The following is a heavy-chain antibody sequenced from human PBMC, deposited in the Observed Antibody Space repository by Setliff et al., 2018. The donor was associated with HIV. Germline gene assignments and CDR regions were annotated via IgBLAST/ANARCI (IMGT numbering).Heavy chain of an antibody. CDR2: IYFTGSS. J-gene: IGHJ3*01. D-gene: IGHD4-17*01. V-gene: IGHV4-59*01. CDR3: ARVKMAYAAFDV. CDR1: GGSISTYY. Sequence: SETLSLTCTVSGGSISTYYWSWLRQPPGKGLEWIGSIYFTGSSDNNPSLKSRVTLSVDTSKHQFSLKLSSVTAADTAVYYCARVKMAYAAFDVWGQGTMVTVSS.